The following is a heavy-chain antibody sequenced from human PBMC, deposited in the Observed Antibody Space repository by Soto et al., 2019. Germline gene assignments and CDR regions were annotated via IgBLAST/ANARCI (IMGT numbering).Heavy chain of an antibody. CDR2: IYSGGGT. D-gene: IGHD3-3*01. CDR3: NRAGTHQANFYSSKYYAMVV. J-gene: IGHJ6*02. CDR1: GFSVSSDY. Sequence: WGSLRLSCVASGFSVSSDYMSWVRQAPGQGLDWVSPIYSGGGTYYADSVKGRSTIPRDISSNTIYLYMTSLRADDTAIYYCNRAGTHQANFYSSKYYAMVVCGRGNTITVSS. V-gene: IGHV3-53*01.